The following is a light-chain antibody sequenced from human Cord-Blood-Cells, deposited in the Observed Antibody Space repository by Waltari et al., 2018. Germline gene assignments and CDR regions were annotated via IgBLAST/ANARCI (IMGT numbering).Light chain of an antibody. Sequence: QSVLTQPPSVSGAPGQRVTISCTGGSSHIGAGYDVHSYQQPPGTAPKLLIYGNSNRPSGVPDRFSGSKSGTSASLAITGLQAEDEADYYCQSYDSSLSGVVFGGGTKLTVL. J-gene: IGLJ2*01. CDR2: GNS. CDR1: SSHIGAGYD. V-gene: IGLV1-40*01. CDR3: QSYDSSLSGVV.